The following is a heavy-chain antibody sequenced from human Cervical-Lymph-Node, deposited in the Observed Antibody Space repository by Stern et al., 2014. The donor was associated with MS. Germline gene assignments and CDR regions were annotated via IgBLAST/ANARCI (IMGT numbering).Heavy chain of an antibody. D-gene: IGHD3-16*01. CDR1: GFTFRSYA. V-gene: IGHV3-23*04. CDR2: ISGSGRST. J-gene: IGHJ6*02. CDR3: AKDDIGITFGGPSKGMDV. Sequence: EVQLVESGGGLVQPGGSLRLSCAASGFTFRSYAMSWVRQAPGKGLEWVSVISGSGRSTDYAESVKGRFTISRDNSKNTVSLEMNSLRGEDTAVYYCAKDDIGITFGGPSKGMDVWGQGTTVAVSS.